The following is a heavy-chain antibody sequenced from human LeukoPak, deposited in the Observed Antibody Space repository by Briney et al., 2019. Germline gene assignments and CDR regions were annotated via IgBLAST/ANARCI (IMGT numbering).Heavy chain of an antibody. V-gene: IGHV3-7*01. CDR1: GFTFSSYW. D-gene: IGHD2-15*01. Sequence: GGSLRLSCAASGFTFSSYWMSWVRQAPGKGLEWVANIKQEGSEKYYVDSVKGRFTISRDNDKNSLYLQMNSLRAEDTAVYYCARDYCSGGSCYSYYFYYWGQGTLVTVSS. J-gene: IGHJ4*02. CDR3: ARDYCSGGSCYSYYFYY. CDR2: IKQEGSEK.